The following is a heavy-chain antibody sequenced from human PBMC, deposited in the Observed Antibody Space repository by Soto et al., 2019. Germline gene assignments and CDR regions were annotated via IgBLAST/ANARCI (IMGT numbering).Heavy chain of an antibody. CDR2: ISYSGSII. J-gene: IGHJ4*02. CDR1: GFTFSDYY. D-gene: IGHD6-13*01. CDR3: ARVHSSSYHYFDY. V-gene: IGHV3-11*01. Sequence: GGSLRLSCAASGFTFSDYYMSWIRQAPGKGLEWVSYISYSGSIIYYADSVRGRFTISRDNARNSLYLQMDSLRAEDTAVYYCARVHSSSYHYFDYWGQGTLVTVSS.